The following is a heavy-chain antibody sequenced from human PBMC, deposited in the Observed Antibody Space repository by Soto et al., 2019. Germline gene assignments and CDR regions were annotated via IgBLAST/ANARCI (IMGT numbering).Heavy chain of an antibody. CDR2: IYYAGST. V-gene: IGHV4-59*12. D-gene: IGHD2-2*01. Sequence: SETLSLTCTVSGGSMFRYYWSWIRQPPGRGLEWIGFIYYAGSTKYNPSLNSRVTISVDRSKNQFSLKLSSVTAADTAVYYCARVPDRWGQGTLVTVSS. CDR1: GGSMFRYY. CDR3: ARVPDR. J-gene: IGHJ5*02.